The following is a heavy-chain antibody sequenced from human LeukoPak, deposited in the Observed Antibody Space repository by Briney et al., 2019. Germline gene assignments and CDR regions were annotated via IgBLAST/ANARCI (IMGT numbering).Heavy chain of an antibody. CDR1: GGSISSYY. D-gene: IGHD3-22*01. CDR2: IYTSGST. Sequence: SETLSLTCTVSGGSISSYYWSWIRQPAGKGLEWIGRIYTSGSTNYNPSLESRVTMSVDTSKNQFSLKLSSVTAADTAVYYCARDTPTHQGMIVMDYWGQGTLVTVSS. V-gene: IGHV4-4*07. CDR3: ARDTPTHQGMIVMDY. J-gene: IGHJ4*02.